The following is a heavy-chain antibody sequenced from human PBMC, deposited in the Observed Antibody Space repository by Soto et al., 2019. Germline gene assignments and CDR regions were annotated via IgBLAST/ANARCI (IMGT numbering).Heavy chain of an antibody. CDR2: ISSSSSAI. V-gene: IGHV3-48*01. CDR3: ARDNALRFLEWLFPDAFDI. CDR1: GFTFSSYR. J-gene: IGHJ3*02. D-gene: IGHD3-3*01. Sequence: GGSLRLSCAASGFTFSSYRMNWVRPAPGKGLEWVSYISSSSSAIYYADSVKGRFTISRGNAKNSLYLQMNSLRAEDTAVYYCARDNALRFLEWLFPDAFDIWGQGTMVTVSS.